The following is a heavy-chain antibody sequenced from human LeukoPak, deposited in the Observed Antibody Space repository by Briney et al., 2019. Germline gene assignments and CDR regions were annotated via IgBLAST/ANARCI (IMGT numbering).Heavy chain of an antibody. V-gene: IGHV4-34*01. CDR2: INHSGST. D-gene: IGHD3-22*01. CDR1: GGSFSGYY. Sequence: SETLSLTCAVYGGSFSGYYWSWIRQPPGKGLEWIGEINHSGSTNYNPSLKSRVTISVDTSKNQFSLKLGSVTAADTAVYYCARIAGYYDSSGYVYYYYGMDVWGQGTTVTVSS. CDR3: ARIAGYYDSSGYVYYYYGMDV. J-gene: IGHJ6*02.